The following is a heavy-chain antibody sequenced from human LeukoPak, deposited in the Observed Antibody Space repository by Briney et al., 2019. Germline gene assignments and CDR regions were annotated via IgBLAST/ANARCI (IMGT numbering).Heavy chain of an antibody. J-gene: IGHJ5*02. CDR2: IIPIFGTA. Sequence: SVKVSCKASGGTFSSYAISWVRQAPGRGLEWMGGIIPIFGTANYAQKFQGRVTITTDESTSTAYMELSSLRSEDTAVYYCAREVSGDSYNWFDPWGQGTLVTVSS. CDR3: AREVSGDSYNWFDP. D-gene: IGHD3-10*01. CDR1: GGTFSSYA. V-gene: IGHV1-69*05.